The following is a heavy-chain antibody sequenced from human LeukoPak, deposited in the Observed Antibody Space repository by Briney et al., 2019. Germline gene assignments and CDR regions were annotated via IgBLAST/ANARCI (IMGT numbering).Heavy chain of an antibody. CDR1: GFTFSSYW. Sequence: GWSLRLSCAASGFTFSSYWMSWVRQAPGKGLEWVANIKQDGSEKYYVDSVKGRFTISRDNAKNSLYLQMNSLRAEDTAVYYCARGAIVARGGTFDYWGQGTLVTVSS. CDR3: ARGAIVARGGTFDY. J-gene: IGHJ4*02. V-gene: IGHV3-7*01. CDR2: IKQDGSEK. D-gene: IGHD5-12*01.